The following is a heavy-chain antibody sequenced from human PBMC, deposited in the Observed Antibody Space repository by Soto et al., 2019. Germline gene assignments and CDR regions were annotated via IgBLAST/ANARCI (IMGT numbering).Heavy chain of an antibody. CDR2: IIPIFGTA. J-gene: IGHJ6*02. CDR1: GGTFSSYA. V-gene: IGHV1-69*01. Sequence: QVQLVQSGAEVKKPGSSVKVSCKASGGTFSSYAISWVRQAPGHGLEWMGGIIPIFGTANYAQKFQGRVTITADESTSTAYMELSSLRSEDTAVDYCAPYDYDSSGTWGMDVWGQGTTVTVSS. D-gene: IGHD3-22*01. CDR3: APYDYDSSGTWGMDV.